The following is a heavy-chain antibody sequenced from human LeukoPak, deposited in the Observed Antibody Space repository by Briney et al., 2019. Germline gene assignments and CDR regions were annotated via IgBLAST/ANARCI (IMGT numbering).Heavy chain of an antibody. J-gene: IGHJ4*02. V-gene: IGHV1-18*01. Sequence: ASVNVSCKASGGTFSSYAISWVRQAPGQGLEWMGWISAYNGNTNYAQKLQGRVTMTTDTSTSTAYMELRSLRSDDTAVYYCAREANYYGSGSYFEGAFDYWGQGFLVTVSS. D-gene: IGHD3-10*01. CDR3: AREANYYGSGSYFEGAFDY. CDR1: GGTFSSYA. CDR2: ISAYNGNT.